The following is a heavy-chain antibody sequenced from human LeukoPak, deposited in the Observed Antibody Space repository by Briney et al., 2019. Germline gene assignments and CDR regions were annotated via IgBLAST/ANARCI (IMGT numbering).Heavy chain of an antibody. D-gene: IGHD6-19*01. CDR1: GDSVPSDSAA. CDR3: ARARLGALDY. V-gene: IGHV6-1*01. Sequence: SQTLSLTCAISGDSVPSDSAAWNWIRQSSSRGLEWLGRTYQRSKWYNDYTPSVRSRITISPDTSKNQFTLQLNSVTPEDTAVYYCARARLGALDYWGQGTLVTVSS. J-gene: IGHJ4*02. CDR2: TYQRSKWYN.